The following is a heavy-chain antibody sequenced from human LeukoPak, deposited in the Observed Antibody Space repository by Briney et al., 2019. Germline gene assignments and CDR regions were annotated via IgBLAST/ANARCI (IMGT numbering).Heavy chain of an antibody. CDR2: IWYDGSNK. CDR1: GFTFSSYG. D-gene: IGHD3-3*01. CDR3: AKARTDFWSGYSNSLTYYFDY. Sequence: QPGGSLRLSCAASGFTFSSYGMHWVRQAPGKGLEWVAVIWYDGSNKYYADSVKGRFTISRDNSKNTLYLQMNSLRAEDTAVYYCAKARTDFWSGYSNSLTYYFDYWGQGTLVTVSS. V-gene: IGHV3-33*06. J-gene: IGHJ4*02.